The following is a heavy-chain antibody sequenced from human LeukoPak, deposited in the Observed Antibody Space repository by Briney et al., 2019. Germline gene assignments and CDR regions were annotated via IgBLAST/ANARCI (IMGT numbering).Heavy chain of an antibody. D-gene: IGHD3-10*01. CDR2: ICYSGST. V-gene: IGHV4-59*01. J-gene: IGHJ6*04. CDR1: GGSINSFY. CDR3: ARLARPTLIRGVTGYHSLAV. Sequence: SETLTLTCTGSGGSINSFYWSWIRQPPGGGLEWIGYICYSGSTNYNPSLKSRVTMSVDASKNQFSLWLSSVTAADTAVYYCARLARPTLIRGVTGYHSLAVWRRGTKVTVSS.